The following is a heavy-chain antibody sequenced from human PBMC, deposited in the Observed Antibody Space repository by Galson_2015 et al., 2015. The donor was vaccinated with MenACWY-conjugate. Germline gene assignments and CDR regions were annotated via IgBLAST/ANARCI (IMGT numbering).Heavy chain of an antibody. D-gene: IGHD5-18*01. CDR2: ISTYGRST. V-gene: IGHV3-64*02. CDR1: GFIFTDYD. J-gene: IGHJ4*02. Sequence: SLRLSCAGSGFIFTDYDMHWVRQAPGKGLEYVSAISTYGRSTYYADSVKGRFTISRDNSKNMLFLQMGSLRVEDTAVYYCARKDGATYGYNDYWGQGTLVIVSS. CDR3: ARKDGATYGYNDY.